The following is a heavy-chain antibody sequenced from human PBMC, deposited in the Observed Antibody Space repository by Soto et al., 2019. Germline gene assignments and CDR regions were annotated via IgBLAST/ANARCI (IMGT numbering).Heavy chain of an antibody. D-gene: IGHD3-22*01. J-gene: IGHJ4*02. CDR3: ASIDSSGYYDY. V-gene: IGHV1-69*13. CDR1: GGTFSSYA. Sequence: SVKVSCKASGGTFSSYAISWVRQAPGQGLEWMGGIIPIFGTANYAQKFQGRVTITADESTSTAYMELSSLRSEGTAVYYCASIDSSGYYDYWGQGTLVTVSS. CDR2: IIPIFGTA.